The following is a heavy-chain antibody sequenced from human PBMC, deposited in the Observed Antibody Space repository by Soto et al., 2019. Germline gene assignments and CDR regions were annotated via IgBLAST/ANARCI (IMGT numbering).Heavy chain of an antibody. CDR2: IYYSGST. J-gene: IGHJ5*02. CDR1: GGSISSGGYY. D-gene: IGHD2-15*01. V-gene: IGHV4-39*01. CDR3: ARLVGNRFDP. Sequence: SETLSLTCTVSGGSISSGGYYWSWIRQHPGKGLEWIGYIYYSGSTYYNPSLKSRVTISADTSKNQFSLKLSSVTAADTAVYYCARLVGNRFDPWGQGTLVTVSS.